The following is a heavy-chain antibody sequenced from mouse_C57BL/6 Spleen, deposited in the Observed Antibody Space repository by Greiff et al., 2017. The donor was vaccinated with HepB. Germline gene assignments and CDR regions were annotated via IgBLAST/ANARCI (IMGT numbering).Heavy chain of an antibody. CDR1: GYTFTSYW. CDR2: IYPSDSET. V-gene: IGHV1-61*01. Sequence: QVQLQQPGAELVRPGSSVKLSCKASGYTFTSYWMDWVKQRPGQGLEWIGNIYPSDSETHYNQKFKDKATLTVDKSSSTAYMQLSSLTSEDSAVYYCAIVYYYGSRTWYFDVWGTGTTVTVSS. CDR3: AIVYYYGSRTWYFDV. J-gene: IGHJ1*03. D-gene: IGHD1-1*01.